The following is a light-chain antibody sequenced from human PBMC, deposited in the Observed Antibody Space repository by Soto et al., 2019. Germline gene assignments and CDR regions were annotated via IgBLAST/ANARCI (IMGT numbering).Light chain of an antibody. J-gene: IGLJ1*01. Sequence: QSALTQPPAASGSPGQSVTISCTGTSSDVGGYKYVSWYQQHPGKAPKLLIYEVSQRPSGVPDRFSGSKSGNTASLTVSGLQADDEADYYCSSYTSGSSHYVFGTGTKLTVL. CDR3: SSYTSGSSHYV. CDR1: SSDVGGYKY. V-gene: IGLV2-8*01. CDR2: EVS.